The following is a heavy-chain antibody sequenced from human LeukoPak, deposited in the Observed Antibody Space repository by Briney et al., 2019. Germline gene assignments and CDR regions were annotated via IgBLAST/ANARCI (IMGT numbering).Heavy chain of an antibody. D-gene: IGHD3-9*01. Sequence: ASVKVSCKASGYTFTGYYMHWVRQAPGQGLEWMGRINPNSGGTNYAQKFQGRVTMTRDTSISTAYMELSRLRSDDTAVYYCARDRDILTGSGYYFDYWGQGTLVTVSP. V-gene: IGHV1-2*06. CDR2: INPNSGGT. J-gene: IGHJ4*02. CDR1: GYTFTGYY. CDR3: ARDRDILTGSGYYFDY.